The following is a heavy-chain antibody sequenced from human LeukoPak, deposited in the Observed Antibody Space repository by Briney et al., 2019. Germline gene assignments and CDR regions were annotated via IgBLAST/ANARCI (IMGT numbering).Heavy chain of an antibody. CDR3: ARKLYYYDSSGHALDY. D-gene: IGHD3-22*01. V-gene: IGHV3-23*01. CDR2: ISGNGVNT. CDR1: GFTFSDYY. J-gene: IGHJ4*02. Sequence: GGSLRLSCAASGFTFSDYYMSWIRQAPGKGLEWVSGISGNGVNTDYADPVKGRFTISRDNSKNTLYLQMNSLRAEDTAVYYCARKLYYYDSSGHALDYWGQGTLVTVSS.